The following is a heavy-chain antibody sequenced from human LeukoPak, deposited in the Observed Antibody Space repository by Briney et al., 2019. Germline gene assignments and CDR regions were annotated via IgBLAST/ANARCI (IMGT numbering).Heavy chain of an antibody. Sequence: GASVKVSCKASGYTFTSYYMHWVRQAPGQGLEWMGIINPSGGSTSYAQKFQGKVTMTRDTSTSTVYMELSSLRSDGTAVYYCARDHGSGSYCDYWGQGTLLTVSS. CDR2: INPSGGST. V-gene: IGHV1-46*01. D-gene: IGHD3-10*01. J-gene: IGHJ4*02. CDR3: ARDHGSGSYCDY. CDR1: GYTFTSYY.